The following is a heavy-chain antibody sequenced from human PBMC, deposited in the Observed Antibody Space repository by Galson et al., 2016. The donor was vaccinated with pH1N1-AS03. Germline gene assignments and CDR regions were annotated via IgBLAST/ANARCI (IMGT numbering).Heavy chain of an antibody. D-gene: IGHD3-10*01. Sequence: CLVSGGSISGYYWCWIRQPPGKGPEWIGCVSHNSGRTNYNPSLKSRVTITTETSKNQFSLKLTSVTAADTAVYYCASRGPESYYGSVIRKYKVGWFDPWGQGTLVTVAS. CDR2: VSHNSGRT. CDR3: ASRGPESYYGSVIRKYKVGWFDP. V-gene: IGHV4-4*09. J-gene: IGHJ5*02. CDR1: GGSISGYY.